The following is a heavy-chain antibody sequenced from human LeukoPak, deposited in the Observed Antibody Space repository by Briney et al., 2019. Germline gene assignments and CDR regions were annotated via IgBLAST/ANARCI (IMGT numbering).Heavy chain of an antibody. CDR1: GFTFSNYW. J-gene: IGHJ4*02. Sequence: GGSLRLSCATSGFTFSNYWMCWVRQAPGKGLEWAANIRQDGGDKYYADSVKGRFTISRDNAKNSLYLQMNSLRAEDTAVYSCARVIVTVPGQSDYFDYWGQGTLVTFSS. CDR2: IRQDGGDK. D-gene: IGHD2/OR15-2a*01. V-gene: IGHV3-7*03. CDR3: ARVIVTVPGQSDYFDY.